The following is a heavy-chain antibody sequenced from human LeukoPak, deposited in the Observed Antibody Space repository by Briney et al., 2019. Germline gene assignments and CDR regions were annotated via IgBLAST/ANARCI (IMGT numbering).Heavy chain of an antibody. CDR1: GFTFSTYT. J-gene: IGHJ4*02. CDR2: IRSSGSTT. Sequence: TGGSLRLSCTASGFTFSTYTMIWVRQAPGKGLEWVSYIRSSGSTTYYADSVQGRFTTSRDDAENSLYLQMNSLRDEDTAVYYWARVNYYDLDYWGQGALVTVSS. V-gene: IGHV3-48*02. CDR3: ARVNYYDLDY. D-gene: IGHD3-22*01.